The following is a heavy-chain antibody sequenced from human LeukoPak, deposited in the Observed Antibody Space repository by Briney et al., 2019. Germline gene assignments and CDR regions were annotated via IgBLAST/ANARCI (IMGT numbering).Heavy chain of an antibody. D-gene: IGHD3-22*01. J-gene: IGHJ3*02. CDR2: IYYSGST. CDR3: ARSYDSSGYYFPDAFDI. Sequence: PSETLSLTCTVSGGSISSYYWSWIRQPPGKGLEWIGYIYYSGSTYYNPSLKSRVTISVDTSKNQFSLKLSSVTAADTAVYYCARSYDSSGYYFPDAFDIWGQGTMVTVSS. V-gene: IGHV4-30-4*01. CDR1: GGSISSYY.